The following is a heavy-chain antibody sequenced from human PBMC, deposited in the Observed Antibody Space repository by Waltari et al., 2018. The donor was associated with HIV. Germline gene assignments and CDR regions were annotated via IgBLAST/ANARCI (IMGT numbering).Heavy chain of an antibody. V-gene: IGHV4-34*02. CDR2: INHGGSA. D-gene: IGHD3-22*01. CDR1: GGSLSGKY. CDR3: ASHFDGSGYYYYY. J-gene: IGHJ4*02. Sequence: QVQLQQWGAGLLNPSATLSLTCAVYGGSLSGKYCSWIRQSPEKGLEWIGEINHGGSANYNPSLKSGVTISVGTYKKQASLKLSSVTAADTAVYYCASHFDGSGYYYYYWGQGTLVTVSS.